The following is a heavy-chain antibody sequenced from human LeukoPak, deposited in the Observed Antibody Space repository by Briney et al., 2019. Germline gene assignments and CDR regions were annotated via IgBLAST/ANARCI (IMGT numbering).Heavy chain of an antibody. CDR3: ATFDYFGSGGLFDC. V-gene: IGHV3-7*01. D-gene: IGHD3-10*01. CDR2: INQDGSED. Sequence: GGSLRLSCAVSEFTFSRYWMSWVRQAPGKGLEWVADINQDGSEDAYVDSVKGRFTISRDNARNSLYLRMNSLRAEDTAVYYCATFDYFGSGGLFDCWGQGTLVTVSS. J-gene: IGHJ4*02. CDR1: EFTFSRYW.